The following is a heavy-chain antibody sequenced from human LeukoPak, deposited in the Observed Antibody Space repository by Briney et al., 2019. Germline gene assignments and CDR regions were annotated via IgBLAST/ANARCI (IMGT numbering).Heavy chain of an antibody. CDR2: IYYSGGT. J-gene: IGHJ4*02. V-gene: IGHV4-39*07. CDR1: GGSISSSSYY. Sequence: ETLSLTCTVSGGSISSSSYYWGWIRQPPGKGLEWIGSIYYSGGTYYNPSLKSRVTISVDTSKNQFSLKVSSVTAADTAVYYCAREGYSYGSYVDYWGQGTLVTVSS. CDR3: AREGYSYGSYVDY. D-gene: IGHD5-18*01.